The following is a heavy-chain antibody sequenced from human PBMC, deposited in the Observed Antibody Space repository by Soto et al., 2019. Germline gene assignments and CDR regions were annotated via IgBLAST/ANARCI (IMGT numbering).Heavy chain of an antibody. CDR1: GYTFTSYG. J-gene: IGHJ5*02. CDR2: ISAYNGNT. D-gene: IGHD2-21*01. V-gene: IGHV1-18*01. Sequence: SVEVSCKASGYTFTSYGISWVRQAPGQGLEWMGWISAYNGNTNYAQELQGRVTMTTDTSTSTAYMELRSLRSDDTAVYYCARDRFVPYNWFDPWGQGTLVTVSS. CDR3: ARDRFVPYNWFDP.